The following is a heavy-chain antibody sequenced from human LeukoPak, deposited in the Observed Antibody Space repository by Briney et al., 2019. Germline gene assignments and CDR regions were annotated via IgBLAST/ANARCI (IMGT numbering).Heavy chain of an antibody. CDR3: ARDPAAGASFDY. D-gene: IGHD6-13*01. CDR1: GFTFSSYA. Sequence: PGRSLRLSCAASGFTFSSYAMHWVRQAPGKGLEWVAVISYDGSNKYYADSVKGRFTISRDNSKNTLYLQMNSLRAEDTAVYYCARDPAAGASFDYWGQGTLVTVSS. J-gene: IGHJ4*02. V-gene: IGHV3-30*04. CDR2: ISYDGSNK.